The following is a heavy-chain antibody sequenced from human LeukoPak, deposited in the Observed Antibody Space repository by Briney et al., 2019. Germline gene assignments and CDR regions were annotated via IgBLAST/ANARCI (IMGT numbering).Heavy chain of an antibody. V-gene: IGHV1-2*02. J-gene: IGHJ5*02. Sequence: ASVKVPCKASGYTFTGYYMHWVRQAPGQGLEWMGWINPNSGGTNYAQKFQGRVTMTRDTSISTAYMELSRLRSDDTAVYYCARGPKNWNDRGWFDPWGQGTLVTVSS. CDR1: GYTFTGYY. D-gene: IGHD1-1*01. CDR3: ARGPKNWNDRGWFDP. CDR2: INPNSGGT.